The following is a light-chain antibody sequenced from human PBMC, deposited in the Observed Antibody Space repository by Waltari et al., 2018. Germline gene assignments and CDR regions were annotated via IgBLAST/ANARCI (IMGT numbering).Light chain of an antibody. Sequence: EIGMTQSPATRSVSPGEEATLACRASQGVSSSLAWYQEKPGQAPRHLIYGASTRDTGIPARFSGSGSGAEFTLTISSLQSEDSAVYYCQQYNAWPRTFGQGTKLEVK. CDR3: QQYNAWPRT. CDR2: GAS. J-gene: IGKJ1*01. CDR1: QGVSSS. V-gene: IGKV3-15*01.